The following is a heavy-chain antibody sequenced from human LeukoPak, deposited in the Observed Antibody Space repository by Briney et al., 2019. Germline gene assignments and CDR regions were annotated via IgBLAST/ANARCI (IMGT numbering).Heavy chain of an antibody. Sequence: GGSLRLSCAASGFTFSSYSMNWVRQAPGKGLEWVSSISSSSSYIYYADSVKGRFTISRDNAKNSLYLQMNSLRAEDTAVYYCARDQYCSSTSCYLSAGVTDYWGQGTLFTVSS. V-gene: IGHV3-21*01. D-gene: IGHD2-2*01. J-gene: IGHJ4*02. CDR3: ARDQYCSSTSCYLSAGVTDY. CDR2: ISSSSSYI. CDR1: GFTFSSYS.